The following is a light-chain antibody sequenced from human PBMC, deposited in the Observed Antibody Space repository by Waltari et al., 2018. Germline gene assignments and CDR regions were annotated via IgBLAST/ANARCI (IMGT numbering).Light chain of an antibody. J-gene: IGLJ3*02. CDR3: CSYAGSSTWV. CDR1: SSDVGGYNY. CDR2: DVS. Sequence: QSALTQPASVSGSPGQSITISCTGTSSDVGGYNYVSWYQQHPGKAPKLMIYDVSKRPSGVSNRFSGSKSGNTASLTISGLQAEDEADYYCCSYAGSSTWVFGGGTKLTDL. V-gene: IGLV2-23*02.